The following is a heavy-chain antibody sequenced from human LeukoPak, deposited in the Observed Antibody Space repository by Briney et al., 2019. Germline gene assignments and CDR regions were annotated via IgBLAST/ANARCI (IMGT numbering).Heavy chain of an antibody. D-gene: IGHD6-6*01. J-gene: IGHJ5*02. V-gene: IGHV1-69*06. CDR3: ARAVAARGGGGNWFDP. Sequence: ASVKVSCKASGGTFSSYAISWVRQAPGQGLEWMGGIIPIFGTANYAQKFQGRVTITADKSTSTAYMELSSLRSEDTAVYYCARAVAARGGGGNWFDPWGQGTLVTVSS. CDR1: GGTFSSYA. CDR2: IIPIFGTA.